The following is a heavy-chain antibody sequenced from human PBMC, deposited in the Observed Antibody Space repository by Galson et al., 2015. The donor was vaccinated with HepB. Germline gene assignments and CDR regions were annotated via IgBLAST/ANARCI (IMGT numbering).Heavy chain of an antibody. CDR1: GFTFSSYS. CDR3: AKGRSYYRSDHAFDI. V-gene: IGHV3-21*04. J-gene: IGHJ3*02. Sequence: SLRLSCAASGFTFSSYSMNWVRQAPGKGLEWVSSISSSSSYIYYADSVKGRFTISRDNSKNTLYLQMNSLRAEDTAVYYCAKGRSYYRSDHAFDIWGQGTMVTVSS. CDR2: ISSSSSYI. D-gene: IGHD1-26*01.